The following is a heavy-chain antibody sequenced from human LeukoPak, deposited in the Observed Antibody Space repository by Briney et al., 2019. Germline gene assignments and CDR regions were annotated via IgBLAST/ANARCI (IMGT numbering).Heavy chain of an antibody. CDR2: IKQEGGEK. Sequence: VGALRLSSAEPRVTPSSDWRSCGRQTLGGRRGRVAKIKQEGGEKYNVDTVKGRVTISRDNAKKSLYLQMTSLRCEDTGVYYCARDGGTGDIVVVPAALSNYYYYGMDVWGKGTTVTVSS. D-gene: IGHD2-2*01. CDR1: RVTPSSDW. V-gene: IGHV3-7*05. CDR3: ARDGGTGDIVVVPAALSNYYYYGMDV. J-gene: IGHJ6*04.